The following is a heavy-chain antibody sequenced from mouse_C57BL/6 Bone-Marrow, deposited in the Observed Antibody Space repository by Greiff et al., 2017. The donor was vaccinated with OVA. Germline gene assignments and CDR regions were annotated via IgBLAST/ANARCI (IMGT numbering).Heavy chain of an antibody. J-gene: IGHJ1*03. V-gene: IGHV7-1*01. CDR3: AREANWYWYFDV. D-gene: IGHD4-1*01. Sequence: EVQRVESGGGLVQSGRSLRLSCATSGFTFSDFYMEWVRQAPGKGLEWIAASRNKANDYTTEYSASVKGRFIVSRDTSQSILYLQMNALRAEDTAIYYCAREANWYWYFDVWGTGTTVTVSS. CDR2: SRNKANDYTT. CDR1: GFTFSDFY.